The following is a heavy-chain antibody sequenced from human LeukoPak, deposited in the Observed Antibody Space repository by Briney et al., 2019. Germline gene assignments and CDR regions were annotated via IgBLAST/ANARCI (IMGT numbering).Heavy chain of an antibody. CDR1: GGSISSSSYY. Sequence: PSETLSLTXTGSGGSISSSSYYWGWLRQPPGKGLEWLGSIYYSGSTYYNPSLKSRVTISVDTSKTNSSLRLSSVTAADTAVYYCTRHDSYDYGDGNYWGQGTLVTVSS. V-gene: IGHV4-39*01. D-gene: IGHD4-17*01. CDR3: TRHDSYDYGDGNY. CDR2: IYYSGST. J-gene: IGHJ4*02.